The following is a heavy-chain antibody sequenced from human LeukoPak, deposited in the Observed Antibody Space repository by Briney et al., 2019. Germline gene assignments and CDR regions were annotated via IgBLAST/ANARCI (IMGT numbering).Heavy chain of an antibody. Sequence: ASVKVSCKASGYTFTSYGISWVRQAPGQGLEWMGWISAYNGNTNYAQKLQGRATMTTDTSTSTAYMELRSLRSDDTAVYYCATIAAAGTLLDYWGQGTLVTVSS. CDR2: ISAYNGNT. CDR3: ATIAAAGTLLDY. D-gene: IGHD6-13*01. J-gene: IGHJ4*02. CDR1: GYTFTSYG. V-gene: IGHV1-18*01.